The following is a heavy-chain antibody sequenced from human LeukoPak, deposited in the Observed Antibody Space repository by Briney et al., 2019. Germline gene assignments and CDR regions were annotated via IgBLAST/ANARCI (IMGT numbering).Heavy chain of an antibody. CDR2: IYYSGST. V-gene: IGHV4-61*08. CDR1: GGSISSGGYS. D-gene: IGHD3-10*01. J-gene: IGHJ4*02. Sequence: PLETLSLTCAVSGGSISSGGYSWSWIRQPPGKGLEWIGYIYYSGSTNYNPSLKSRVTISVDTSKNQFSLKLSSVTAADTAVYYCAAYYGSGSPFDYWGQGTLVTVSS. CDR3: AAYYGSGSPFDY.